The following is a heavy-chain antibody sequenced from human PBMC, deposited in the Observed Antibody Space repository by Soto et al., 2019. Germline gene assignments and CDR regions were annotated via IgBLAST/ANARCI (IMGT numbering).Heavy chain of an antibody. D-gene: IGHD3-10*01. J-gene: IGHJ4*02. CDR3: ARDGLSEAYYGSGSYV. CDR1: GFTFSSYA. Sequence: WSLRLSCAASGFTFSSYAMHWVRQAPGKGLEWVAVISYDGSNKYYADSVKGRFTISRDNSKNTLYLQMNSLRAEDTAVYYCARDGLSEAYYGSGSYVWGQGTMVTVYS. CDR2: ISYDGSNK. V-gene: IGHV3-30-3*01.